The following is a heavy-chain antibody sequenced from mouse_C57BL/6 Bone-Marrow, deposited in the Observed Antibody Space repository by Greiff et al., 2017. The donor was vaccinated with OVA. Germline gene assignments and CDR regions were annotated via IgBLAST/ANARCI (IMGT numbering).Heavy chain of an antibody. CDR3: ARNYYGSSYGGYAMDY. V-gene: IGHV5-17*01. J-gene: IGHJ4*01. Sequence: EVQGVESGGGLVKPGGSLKLSCAASGFTFSDYGMHWVRQAPEKGLEWVAYISSGSSTIYYADTVKGRFTISRDNAKNTLFLQMTSLRSEDTAMYYCARNYYGSSYGGYAMDYWGQGTSVTVSS. CDR1: GFTFSDYG. D-gene: IGHD1-1*01. CDR2: ISSGSSTI.